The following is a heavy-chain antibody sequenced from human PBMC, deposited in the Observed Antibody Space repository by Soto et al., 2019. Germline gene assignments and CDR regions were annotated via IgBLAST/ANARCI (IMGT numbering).Heavy chain of an antibody. V-gene: IGHV3-33*01. J-gene: IGHJ5*02. Sequence: GGSLRLSCAASGFTFSSYGMHWVRQAPGKGLEWVAVIWYDGSNKYYADSVKGRFTISRDNSKNTLYLQMNSLRAEDTAVYYCAREDDFWSGYYMLDPWGQGTLVTVSS. CDR3: AREDDFWSGYYMLDP. CDR2: IWYDGSNK. D-gene: IGHD3-3*01. CDR1: GFTFSSYG.